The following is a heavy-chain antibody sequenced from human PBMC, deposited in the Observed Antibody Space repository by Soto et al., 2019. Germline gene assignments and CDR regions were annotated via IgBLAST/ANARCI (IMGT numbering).Heavy chain of an antibody. CDR3: ARGGYDFWSGQANLNLFSP. V-gene: IGHV1-18*01. Sequence: GASVKVSCKASGYTFTSYGISWVRQAPGQGLEWMGWISAYNGNTNYAQKLQGRVTMTTDTSTSTAYMELRSLRSDDTAVYYCARGGYDFWSGQANLNLFSPCGQGTLVTVSS. J-gene: IGHJ5*02. D-gene: IGHD3-3*01. CDR1: GYTFTSYG. CDR2: ISAYNGNT.